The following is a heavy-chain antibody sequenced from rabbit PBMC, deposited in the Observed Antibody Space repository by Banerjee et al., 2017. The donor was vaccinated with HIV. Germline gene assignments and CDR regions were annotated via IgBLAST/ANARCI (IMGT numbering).Heavy chain of an antibody. Sequence: QSLEESGGDLVKPGASLTLTCTASGFDFSTYNMGWVRQAPGKGLEYIGYISDDGSTYYASWAKGRFTISRSTSLNTVTLQMTSLTAADTATYFCARESGSAGAGYALWGPGTLVTVS. V-gene: IGHV1S28*01. J-gene: IGHJ4*01. CDR2: ISDDGST. CDR1: GFDFSTYN. D-gene: IGHD6-1*01. CDR3: ARESGSAGAGYAL.